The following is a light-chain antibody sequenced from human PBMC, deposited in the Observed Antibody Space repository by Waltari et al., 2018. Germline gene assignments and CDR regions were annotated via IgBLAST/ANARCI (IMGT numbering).Light chain of an antibody. Sequence: QSALTQPASVAGSPGQSVTIFCTGTSNDVGGYNCVSWYQEHPGQAPRVIIYDVSDRPSGVSDRFSGSKSGNTASLTISGLQAEDEADYYCSSQSSNNVVLFGGGTKLTVL. CDR1: SNDVGGYNC. J-gene: IGLJ2*01. V-gene: IGLV2-14*01. CDR3: SSQSSNNVVL. CDR2: DVS.